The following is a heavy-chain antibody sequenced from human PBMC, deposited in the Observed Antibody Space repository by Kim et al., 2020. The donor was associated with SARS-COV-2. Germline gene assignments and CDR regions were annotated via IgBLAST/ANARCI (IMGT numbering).Heavy chain of an antibody. CDR3: ARAPAWGAYSSTYYYFDY. V-gene: IGHV1-8*01. D-gene: IGHD6-19*01. CDR2: MNPNSGNT. CDR1: GYTFINYD. J-gene: IGHJ4*02. Sequence: ASLKVSCKASGYTFINYDINWVRQATGQGLEWVGWMNPNSGNTGYAQEFQGRVTMTRNTSMSTAYMELSSLRSEDTAVYYCARAPAWGAYSSTYYYFDYWGQGTLVTVSS.